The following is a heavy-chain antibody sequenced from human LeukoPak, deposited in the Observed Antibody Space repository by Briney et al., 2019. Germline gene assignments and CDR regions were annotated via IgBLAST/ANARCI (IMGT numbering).Heavy chain of an antibody. CDR2: INHSGST. Sequence: SETLSLTCAVYGGSFSGYYWSWIRQPPGKGLEWIGEINHSGSTNYNPSLKSRVTISVDASKNQFSLKLSSVTAADTAVYYCARGGIVLLWFGELSDFDYWGQGTLVTVSS. CDR1: GGSFSGYY. V-gene: IGHV4-34*01. CDR3: ARGGIVLLWFGELSDFDY. D-gene: IGHD3-10*01. J-gene: IGHJ4*02.